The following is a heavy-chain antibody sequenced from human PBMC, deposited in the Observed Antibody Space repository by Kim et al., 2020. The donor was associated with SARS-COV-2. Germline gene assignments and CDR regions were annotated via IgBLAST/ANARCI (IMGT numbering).Heavy chain of an antibody. Sequence: GGSLRLSCEASGFTFRNSWMTWVRQAPGKGLEWIGHIKSETDGATIDYSTSIKGIFTSSTDDGKNTMYLQMTSLTVEDTAIYFCTTAALRLSGQLYYFDYWGRGARVMVSS. D-gene: IGHD3-10*01. V-gene: IGHV3-15*05. J-gene: IGHJ4*02. CDR1: GFTFRNSW. CDR3: TTAALRLSGQLYYFDY. CDR2: IKSETDGATI.